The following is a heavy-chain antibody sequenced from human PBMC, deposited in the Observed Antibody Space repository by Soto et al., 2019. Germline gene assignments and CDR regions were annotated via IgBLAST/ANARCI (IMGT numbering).Heavy chain of an antibody. D-gene: IGHD3-10*01. J-gene: IGHJ4*02. CDR1: GFTFSTYA. CDR2: VSASGLNT. V-gene: IGHV3-23*01. CDR3: ARDLGLVRGDLYLDY. Sequence: GGSLRLSCAASGFTFSTYAMAWVRQAPGKGLEWVSGVSASGLNTDYADPVKGRFYISRDNSKNTVSLHMNYLGDDDTAMYYCARDLGLVRGDLYLDYWGQGAAVTVSS.